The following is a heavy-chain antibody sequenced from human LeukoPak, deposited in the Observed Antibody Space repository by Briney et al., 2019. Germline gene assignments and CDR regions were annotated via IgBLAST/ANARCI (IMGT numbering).Heavy chain of an antibody. CDR2: ISAYNGNT. V-gene: IGHV1-18*01. J-gene: IGHJ4*02. D-gene: IGHD1-26*01. Sequence: GASVKVSCKASGYTFTSYGIIWVRQAPGQGLEWMGWISAYNGNTNYAQKLQGRVTMTTDTSTSTAYMELRSLRSDDTAVYYCARVLYGDSGSYFDYWGQGTLVTVSS. CDR1: GYTFTSYG. CDR3: ARVLYGDSGSYFDY.